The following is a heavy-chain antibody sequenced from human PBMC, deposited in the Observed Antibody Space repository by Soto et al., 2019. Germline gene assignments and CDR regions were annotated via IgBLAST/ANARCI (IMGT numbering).Heavy chain of an antibody. J-gene: IGHJ4*02. CDR3: ARDGGAIAGLDY. CDR2: ISSSGSYA. Sequence: QVQLVESGGDLVKPGGSLRLSCAASGFTFSDYYMTWIRQAPGKGLEWVSYISSSGSYANYADSVRGRFTISRDNAKNSLYLQINSLRAEDRAVYYCARDGGAIAGLDYWGQGTLVTVSS. D-gene: IGHD3-16*01. V-gene: IGHV3-11*05. CDR1: GFTFSDYY.